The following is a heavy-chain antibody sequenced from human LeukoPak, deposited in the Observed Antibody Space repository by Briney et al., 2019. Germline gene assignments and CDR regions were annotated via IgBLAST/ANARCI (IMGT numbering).Heavy chain of an antibody. CDR3: ARQTGSGLFILP. V-gene: IGHV4-34*01. D-gene: IGHD3/OR15-3a*01. CDR2: INHSGST. J-gene: IGHJ4*02. Sequence: ASETLSLTCAVYGGSFSGYYWSWIRQPPGKGLEWIGEINHSGSTNYNPSLKSRVTISVDTSKNQFSLRLTSVTAADTAVYYCARQTGSGLFILPGGQGTLVTVSS. CDR1: GGSFSGYY.